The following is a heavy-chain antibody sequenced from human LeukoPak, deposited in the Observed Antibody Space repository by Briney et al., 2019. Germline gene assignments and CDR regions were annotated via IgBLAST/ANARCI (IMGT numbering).Heavy chain of an antibody. CDR1: GFTFSGSA. Sequence: GGSLRLSCAASGFTFSGSAMHWVRQASGKGLEWVGRIRSKANSYATAYAASVNGRFTISRDDSKNTAYLQMNSLKTEDTAVYYCTRHANPDCSGGSCYSGRTDYWGQGTLVTVSS. V-gene: IGHV3-73*01. J-gene: IGHJ4*02. CDR2: IRSKANSYAT. CDR3: TRHANPDCSGGSCYSGRTDY. D-gene: IGHD2-15*01.